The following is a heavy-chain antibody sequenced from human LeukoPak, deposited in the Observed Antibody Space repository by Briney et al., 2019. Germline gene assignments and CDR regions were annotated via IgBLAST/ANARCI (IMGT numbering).Heavy chain of an antibody. V-gene: IGHV3-53*01. CDR3: ARVFGVPGVSDASDI. D-gene: IGHD2-2*01. CDR2: IYSGGST. J-gene: IGHJ3*02. CDR1: GFTVSTNY. Sequence: GGPLTLSCAASGFTVSTNYMSWVRQAPGKRLEWVSVIYSGGSTYYADSVKGRFTISRDNSKNTLYLQMNSLRAEDTAVYYCARVFGVPGVSDASDIWGQGTMVTVSS.